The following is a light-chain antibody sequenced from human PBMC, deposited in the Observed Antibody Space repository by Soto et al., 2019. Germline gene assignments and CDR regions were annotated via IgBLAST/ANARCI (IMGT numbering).Light chain of an antibody. Sequence: DIQMTQSPSTVSASVGDRVTIACRASQNINTWLAWYQQKPGKAPKLLILKASSLESGVPSRFSGSGSGTEFTLTISSLQPDHLATYYCQQYNNYFWAFGQGTRVEIK. CDR1: QNINTW. V-gene: IGKV1-5*03. CDR3: QQYNNYFWA. CDR2: KAS. J-gene: IGKJ1*01.